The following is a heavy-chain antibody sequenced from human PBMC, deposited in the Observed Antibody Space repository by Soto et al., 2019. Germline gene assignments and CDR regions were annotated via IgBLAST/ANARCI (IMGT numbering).Heavy chain of an antibody. CDR1: GYTFTSYY. Sequence: QVQLVQSGAEVKKPGASVKVSCKASGYTFTSYYMHWVRQAPGQGLEWMGIINPSGGNTSYAQKFQGRVTITRDTSTRTVYMELSSLRSEDTAVYYCAREAPYCSSSGGVDCWGRGTLVTVSS. J-gene: IGHJ4*02. CDR2: INPSGGNT. D-gene: IGHD6-6*01. V-gene: IGHV1-46*01. CDR3: AREAPYCSSSGGVDC.